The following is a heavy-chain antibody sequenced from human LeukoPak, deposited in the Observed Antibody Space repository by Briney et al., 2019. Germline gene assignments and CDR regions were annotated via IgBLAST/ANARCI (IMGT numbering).Heavy chain of an antibody. CDR2: IFYREST. D-gene: IGHD4-17*01. V-gene: IGHV4-59*12. Sequence: PSQTLSLTCAVSADSISNYYWSWIRQSPGKGLEWIGCIFYRESTKYNPALESRVSISADASKNQFSLKLESLTATDTAEYYCARVNSASGDGYHYYIDVWGKGTTVIVSS. J-gene: IGHJ6*03. CDR1: ADSISNYY. CDR3: ARVNSASGDGYHYYIDV.